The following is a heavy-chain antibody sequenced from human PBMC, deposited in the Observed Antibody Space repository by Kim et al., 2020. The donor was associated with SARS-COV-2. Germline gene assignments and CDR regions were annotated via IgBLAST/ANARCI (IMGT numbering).Heavy chain of an antibody. Sequence: GGSLRLSCAASGFTFSYYGMHWVRQAPGKGLEWVAVISYDGSNKYYADSVKGRFTISRDNSKTTLYLEMNSLRTEDTAVYYCGKEGYYYGSGSRGYFYYGMDVWGQGTTVTVSS. CDR2: ISYDGSNK. CDR3: GKEGYYYGSGSRGYFYYGMDV. CDR1: GFTFSYYG. V-gene: IGHV3-30*18. J-gene: IGHJ6*02. D-gene: IGHD3-10*01.